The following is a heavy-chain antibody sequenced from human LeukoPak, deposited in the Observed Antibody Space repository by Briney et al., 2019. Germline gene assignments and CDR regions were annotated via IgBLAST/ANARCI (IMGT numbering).Heavy chain of an antibody. CDR1: GYSFTSYW. D-gene: IGHD3-22*01. J-gene: IGHJ4*02. CDR3: ARRMDDSSGYYYVGFDY. CDR2: IYPGDSDT. V-gene: IGHV5-51*01. Sequence: GGSLRLSCKGSGYSFTSYWIGWVRQMPGKGLEWMEIIYPGDSDTRYSPSFQGQVTISADKSISTAYLQWSSLKASDTAMYYCARRMDDSSGYYYVGFDYWGQGTLVTVYS.